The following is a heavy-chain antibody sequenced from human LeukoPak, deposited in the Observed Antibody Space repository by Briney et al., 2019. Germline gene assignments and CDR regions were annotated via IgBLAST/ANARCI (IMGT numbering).Heavy chain of an antibody. V-gene: IGHV1-18*01. D-gene: IGHD3-10*01. CDR3: ARDFKMVRGVIIKYFDY. Sequence: ASVKVSCKASGYSFTNYGVSWVRQSPGQGLEWMGWISVYTGSTNYAQKLQGRVTMTTDTSTSTAYMELRSLRSDDTAVYYCARDFKMVRGVIIKYFDYWGQGTLVTVSS. CDR2: ISVYTGST. J-gene: IGHJ4*02. CDR1: GYSFTNYG.